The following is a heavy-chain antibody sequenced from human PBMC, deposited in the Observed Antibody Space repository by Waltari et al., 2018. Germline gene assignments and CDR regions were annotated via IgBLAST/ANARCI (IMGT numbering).Heavy chain of an antibody. CDR1: GGTFSSYA. V-gene: IGHV1-69*08. J-gene: IGHJ6*02. D-gene: IGHD2-15*01. CDR3: ARIYLRCSGGRCYDYYYYGMDV. CDR2: IIPIFGTA. Sequence: QVQLVQSGAEVKKPGSSVKVSCKASGGTFSSYAISWVRQAPGQGLEWMGRIIPIFGTANYAQKFQGRVTITADKSTSTAYMELSSLRSEDTAVYYCARIYLRCSGGRCYDYYYYGMDVWGQGTTVTVSS.